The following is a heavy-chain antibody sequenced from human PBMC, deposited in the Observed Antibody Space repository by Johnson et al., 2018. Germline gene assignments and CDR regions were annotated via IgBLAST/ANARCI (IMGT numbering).Heavy chain of an antibody. Sequence: QVQLVQSGGGVVQPGRSLRLSCAASGFTFSSYGMHWVRQAPGKGLEWVAVISYDGSNKYYADSVKGRFTISRDNSKNTLYLQMNSLRAEDTAVYYCAKVLLWSVQYVQHWGQGTLVTVSS. CDR3: AKVLLWSVQYVQH. D-gene: IGHD3-10*01. J-gene: IGHJ1*01. V-gene: IGHV3-30*18. CDR1: GFTFSSYG. CDR2: ISYDGSNK.